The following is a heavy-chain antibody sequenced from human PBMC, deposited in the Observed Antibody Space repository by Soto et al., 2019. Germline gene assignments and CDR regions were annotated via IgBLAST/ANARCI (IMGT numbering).Heavy chain of an antibody. CDR3: ARINGGYDHPHFDY. CDR1: GGTFSSYA. D-gene: IGHD5-12*01. J-gene: IGHJ4*02. CDR2: IIPIFGTA. Sequence: SVKVSCKASGGTFSSYAISWVRQAPGQGLEWMGGIIPIFGTANYAQKFQGRVTITADKSTSTAYMELSSLRSEDTAVYYCARINGGYDHPHFDYWGQGTLVTVSS. V-gene: IGHV1-69*06.